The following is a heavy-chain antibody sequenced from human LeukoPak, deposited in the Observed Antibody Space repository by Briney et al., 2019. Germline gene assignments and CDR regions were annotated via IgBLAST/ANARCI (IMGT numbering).Heavy chain of an antibody. V-gene: IGHV3-7*01. Sequence: PGGSLRLSCAASGFTFSSYWMSWVRQAPGKGLERVANIKQDGSEKYYVDSVKGRFTISRDNAKNSLYLQMNSLRAEDTAVYYCARLGFYDYVWGSYRYPDYWGQGTLVTVSS. CDR2: IKQDGSEK. J-gene: IGHJ4*02. CDR3: ARLGFYDYVWGSYRYPDY. D-gene: IGHD3-16*02. CDR1: GFTFSSYW.